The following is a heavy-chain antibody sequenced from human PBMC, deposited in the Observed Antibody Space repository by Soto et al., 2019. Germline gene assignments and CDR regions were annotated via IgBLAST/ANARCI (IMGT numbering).Heavy chain of an antibody. CDR3: AKNGQPPYYYYGMDV. Sequence: QGQLVQSGPEVKKPGASVKVSCKASGYTFSRYGISWVRQAPGQGLEWMGWISGYNGDTKYAQKVQVRVTMTIDTSTYTAYMELRSLTSYDTAIYYCAKNGQPPYYYYGMDVWGQGTTVTVSS. CDR2: ISGYNGDT. CDR1: GYTFSRYG. J-gene: IGHJ6*02. V-gene: IGHV1-18*01. D-gene: IGHD2-8*01.